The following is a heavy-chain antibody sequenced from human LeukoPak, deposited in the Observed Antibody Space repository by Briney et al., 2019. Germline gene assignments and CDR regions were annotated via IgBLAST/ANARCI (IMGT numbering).Heavy chain of an antibody. CDR2: INLGGST. J-gene: IGHJ4*02. CDR3: ATLRPYGDFDY. Sequence: SETLSLTCAVYGGSFSGYYWSWIRQPPGKGLEWTGEINLGGSTNYNPSLKSRVTISVDTSKKQFSLKLSSVTAADTAVYYCATLRPYGDFDYWGQGTLVTVSS. D-gene: IGHD4-17*01. CDR1: GGSFSGYY. V-gene: IGHV4-34*01.